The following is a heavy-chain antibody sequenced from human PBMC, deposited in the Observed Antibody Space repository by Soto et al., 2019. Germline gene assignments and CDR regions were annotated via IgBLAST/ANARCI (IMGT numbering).Heavy chain of an antibody. CDR2: IYYSWST. J-gene: IGHJ5*02. CDR3: ARHYSSGSRNWFDP. D-gene: IGHD6-19*01. Sequence: PSETLSLTCSVSGGSINSSSYFWGWVRQPPGKGLEWIGSIYYSWSTYYNPSLRSRVTISVDTSKNQFSLKLSSVTAADTAVFYCARHYSSGSRNWFDPWGQGTLVTVS. CDR1: GGSINSSSYF. V-gene: IGHV4-39*01.